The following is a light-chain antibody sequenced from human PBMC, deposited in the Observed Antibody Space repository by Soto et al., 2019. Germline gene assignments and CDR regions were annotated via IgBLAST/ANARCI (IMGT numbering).Light chain of an antibody. CDR3: QQYETSRT. V-gene: IGKV3-20*01. CDR2: GAS. CDR1: QSVGSGY. Sequence: EIVLTQSPGTLSLYPGERATLSFWASQSVGSGYVAWYQQKPGQAPRLLMYGASNRATGIPDRFSGSGSGTDFTLTINRLEPEDFAVYYCQQYETSRTFGQGTKVDI. J-gene: IGKJ1*01.